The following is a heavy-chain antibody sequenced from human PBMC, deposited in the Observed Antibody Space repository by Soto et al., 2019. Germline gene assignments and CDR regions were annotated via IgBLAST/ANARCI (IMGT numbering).Heavy chain of an antibody. CDR3: ARSLPGTYGAFDL. Sequence: ASVKVSCKASGYTFNRYYMHWVRQAPGPGLEWMGWISPHTGGTTYAQKFQGRVTMTRDTSVSTAFMELSSLRAEDTAVYYCARSLPGTYGAFDLWGQGTMVTVSS. V-gene: IGHV1-2*02. CDR2: ISPHTGGT. CDR1: GYTFNRYY. J-gene: IGHJ3*01. D-gene: IGHD1-7*01.